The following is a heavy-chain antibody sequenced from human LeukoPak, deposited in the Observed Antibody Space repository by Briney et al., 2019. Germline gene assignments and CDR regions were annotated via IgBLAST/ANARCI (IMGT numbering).Heavy chain of an antibody. Sequence: GGSLRLSCAASGFTFSSYSMNWVRQAPGKGLEWVSSITRSNYIYYADSVKGRFTISRDNAKNSLYLQMNSLRAEDTAVYYCAKDDGWVQYANWGQGTLVTVSS. D-gene: IGHD5-24*01. J-gene: IGHJ4*02. CDR3: AKDDGWVQYAN. CDR1: GFTFSSYS. V-gene: IGHV3-21*04. CDR2: ITRSNYI.